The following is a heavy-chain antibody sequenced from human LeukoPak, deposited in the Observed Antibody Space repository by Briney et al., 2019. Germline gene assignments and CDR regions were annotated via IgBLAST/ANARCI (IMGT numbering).Heavy chain of an antibody. CDR3: AREPDTAMFDY. V-gene: IGHV1-69*13. Sequence: GASVKVSCKASGYIFSDYYMHWVRQAPGQGLEWMGGIIPIFGTANYAQKLQGRVTITADESTSTAYMELSSLRSEDTAVYYCAREPDTAMFDYWGQGTLVTVSS. J-gene: IGHJ4*02. CDR1: GYIFSDYY. D-gene: IGHD5-18*01. CDR2: IIPIFGTA.